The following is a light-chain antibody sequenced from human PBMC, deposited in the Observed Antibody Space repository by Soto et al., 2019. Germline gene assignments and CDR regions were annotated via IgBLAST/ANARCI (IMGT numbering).Light chain of an antibody. V-gene: IGKV1-12*01. Sequence: DIQMTQSPSSVSASVGDRGTITCRASQGISNWLAWYQQKPGKAPQLLIYAASTLQSGVPSRFSGSGSGTDFTLTISILQPEDFATYYCQQCNSFPITFGQGTRLEIK. J-gene: IGKJ5*01. CDR2: AAS. CDR1: QGISNW. CDR3: QQCNSFPIT.